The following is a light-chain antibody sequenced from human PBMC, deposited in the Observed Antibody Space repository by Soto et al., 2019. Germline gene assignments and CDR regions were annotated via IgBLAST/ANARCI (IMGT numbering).Light chain of an antibody. CDR2: DAS. V-gene: IGKV1-5*01. CDR3: QHMRT. Sequence: TQMTKYPSTRSDSIADRVTITCRASQNINNWIAWYQQKPGKAPKFLIYDASTLESGVPSRFSGSGFGTEFSLTISSLRPGDFGMDYCQHMRTFCQGTKE. J-gene: IGKJ1*01. CDR1: QNINNW.